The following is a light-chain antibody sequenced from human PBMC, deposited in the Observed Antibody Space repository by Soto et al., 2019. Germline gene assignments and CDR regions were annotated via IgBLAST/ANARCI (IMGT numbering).Light chain of an antibody. Sequence: DIQMTQSPSSLSASVGDRVTITCRASQDIRTYLAWYQQKPGKAPKLLIFAASTLQGGVPPRFIGSGSGTDFTLTISNLQPEDFATYYCQQGTALMYTFGQGTKVDI. J-gene: IGKJ2*01. V-gene: IGKV1-12*01. CDR1: QDIRTY. CDR3: QQGTALMYT. CDR2: AAS.